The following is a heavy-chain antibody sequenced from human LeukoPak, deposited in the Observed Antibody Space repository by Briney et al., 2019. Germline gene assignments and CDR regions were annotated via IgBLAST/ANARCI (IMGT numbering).Heavy chain of an antibody. CDR2: IYYSGST. D-gene: IGHD1-14*01. V-gene: IGHV4-59*08. J-gene: IGHJ4*02. Sequence: PSATLSLTCTASGCTFSSYYWSWIRQPPGKGLEWIGYIYYSGSTNYSPSLKSRVTMSVDTSKNQFSLKLSSATAADTAVYFGARHSVYLNPFDYWGQGTLVTVSS. CDR1: GCTFSSYY. CDR3: ARHSVYLNPFDY.